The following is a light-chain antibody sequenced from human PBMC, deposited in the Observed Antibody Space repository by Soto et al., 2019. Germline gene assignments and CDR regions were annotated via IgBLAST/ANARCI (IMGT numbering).Light chain of an antibody. V-gene: IGKV1-5*03. CDR1: QSVSQE. CDR3: LQYVTYPYT. Sequence: DIQMTQSPSTLSASVGDMVTITCRASQSVSQELAWYQQKPGKAPKHLIYRASLLESGVPSRVSVSGSGTEFTLTLSRLQPDDFATFYCLQYVTYPYTIGGGTRVEI. J-gene: IGKJ4*01. CDR2: RAS.